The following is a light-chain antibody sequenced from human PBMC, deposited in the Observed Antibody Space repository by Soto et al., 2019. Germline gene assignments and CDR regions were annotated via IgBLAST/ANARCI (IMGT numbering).Light chain of an antibody. CDR2: GAS. J-gene: IGKJ5*01. CDR3: QQYGSSPPVT. CDR1: QSVSSSY. V-gene: IGKV3-20*01. Sequence: EIVLTQSPGTLSLSPGERATLSCRASQSVSSSYLAWYQQKPGQAPRLLIYGASGRATGNPDRFSGSGSGTDFTLTISRLEPEDFAVYYCQQYGSSPPVTFRQGTRLEIK.